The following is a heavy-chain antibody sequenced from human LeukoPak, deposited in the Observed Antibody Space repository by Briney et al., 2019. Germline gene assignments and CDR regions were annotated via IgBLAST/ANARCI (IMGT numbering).Heavy chain of an antibody. V-gene: IGHV3-21*01. CDR3: VSGNDPDSVWRTYRLDAFDI. D-gene: IGHD3-16*02. Sequence: PGGSLRLSCTVSGYTFSDYSVNWVRHVAGKGLEWVSSISSSGTYIFYADSVQGRFTISRDNARNSLFLQTNNLRAEDTALYYCVSGNDPDSVWRTYRLDAFDIWGQGTMVIVSS. J-gene: IGHJ3*02. CDR1: GYTFSDYS. CDR2: ISSSGTYI.